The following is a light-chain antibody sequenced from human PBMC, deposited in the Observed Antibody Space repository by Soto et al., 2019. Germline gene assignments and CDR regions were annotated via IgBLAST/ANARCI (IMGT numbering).Light chain of an antibody. Sequence: QSVLTQPPSASGSPGQSVTISCTGTSSDVGGYNYVSWYQQHPGKVPKLMIYEVSKRPSGVPYRFSGSKSGNTASLTVSGLQAEDEAYYYCSSYAGGSNYVLFGGGTKLTVL. CDR1: SSDVGGYNY. J-gene: IGLJ2*01. CDR2: EVS. V-gene: IGLV2-8*01. CDR3: SSYAGGSNYVL.